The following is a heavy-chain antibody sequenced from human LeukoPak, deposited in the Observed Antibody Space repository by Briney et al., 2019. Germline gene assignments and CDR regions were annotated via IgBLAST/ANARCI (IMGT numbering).Heavy chain of an antibody. CDR3: AIVGVLKIVVYHLYY. Sequence: GGSLRLSCAASGFTFSSYWMHWVRHAPGKGLVWVSCINSDGSSTTYADSVKGRFTISRDNAKKSLYLQMNSLRAEDTAVYYCAIVGVLKIVVYHLYYWGQGTLVTVSS. CDR2: INSDGSST. D-gene: IGHD2/OR15-2a*01. V-gene: IGHV3-74*01. CDR1: GFTFSSYW. J-gene: IGHJ4*02.